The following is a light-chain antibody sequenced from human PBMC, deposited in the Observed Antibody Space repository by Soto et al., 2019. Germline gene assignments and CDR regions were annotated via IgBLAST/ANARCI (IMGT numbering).Light chain of an antibody. CDR2: GNN. Sequence: QSVLTQPPSVSGAPGQRVTISCTGSSSNIGAGYDVHWYQQLPGRAPKLLIFGNNNRPSGVPDRLSGSKSGTSVFLAITGLQAEDEADYYCQSYDSSLSGYVFGTGTKLSVL. V-gene: IGLV1-40*01. CDR1: SSNIGAGYD. CDR3: QSYDSSLSGYV. J-gene: IGLJ1*01.